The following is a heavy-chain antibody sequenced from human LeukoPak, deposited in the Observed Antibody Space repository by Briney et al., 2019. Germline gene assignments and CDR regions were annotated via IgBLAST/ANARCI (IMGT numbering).Heavy chain of an antibody. J-gene: IGHJ3*02. CDR2: IIPILGTA. V-gene: IGHV1-69*01. Sequence: SVKVSCKASRGTFSSYAISWVRQAPGQGLEWMGGIIPILGTANYAQKFKGRVTITADAFTSTAYMELRSLRSDDTAVYYCARAGYCSSTSCHRDAFDIWGQGTMVTVSS. CDR1: RGTFSSYA. D-gene: IGHD2-2*01. CDR3: ARAGYCSSTSCHRDAFDI.